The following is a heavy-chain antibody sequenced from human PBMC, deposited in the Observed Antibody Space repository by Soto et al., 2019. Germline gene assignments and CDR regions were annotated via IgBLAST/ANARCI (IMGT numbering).Heavy chain of an antibody. Sequence: SETLSLTCTVSGGSISRYYWSWIRQPPGKGLEWIGYIYYSGSTNYNPSLKSRVTISVDTSKNQFSLKLSSVTAADTAVYFCARDFAYFDSWGQGTLVTVSS. CDR1: GGSISRYY. CDR2: IYYSGST. D-gene: IGHD3-3*01. J-gene: IGHJ4*02. CDR3: ARDFAYFDS. V-gene: IGHV4-59*01.